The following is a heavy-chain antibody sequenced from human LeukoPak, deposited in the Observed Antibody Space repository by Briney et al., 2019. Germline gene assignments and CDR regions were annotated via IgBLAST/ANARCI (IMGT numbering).Heavy chain of an antibody. J-gene: IGHJ1*01. Sequence: GGSLRLSCAASGFTFSRYWMRWVRQVPGKGLEWVSRLNEDGRITTYADSVQGRFTIYRDNSQNTLYLQMNSLRAEDTALYYCARDLGGIAGSWGQGALVTVSS. CDR1: GFTFSRYW. V-gene: IGHV3-74*01. D-gene: IGHD1-26*01. CDR2: LNEDGRIT. CDR3: ARDLGGIAGS.